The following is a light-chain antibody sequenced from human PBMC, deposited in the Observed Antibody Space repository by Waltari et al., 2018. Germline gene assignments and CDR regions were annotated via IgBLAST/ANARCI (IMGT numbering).Light chain of an antibody. CDR2: FSS. Sequence: IVITDSPLSLRVTFGKPASITRGSILSLLNSNGYNILDWYLQRPGQSPQLLIYFSSYRAAGVPDRFSASGSGTDFTLKITRVEAEDVGVYYCMQSLQTPLTFGGGTKVEI. V-gene: IGKV2-28*01. J-gene: IGKJ4*01. CDR3: MQSLQTPLT. CDR1: LSLLNSNGYNI.